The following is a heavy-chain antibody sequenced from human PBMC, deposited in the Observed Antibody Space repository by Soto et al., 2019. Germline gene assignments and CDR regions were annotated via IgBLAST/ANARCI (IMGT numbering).Heavy chain of an antibody. Sequence: SGPTPVNPTQTLTLTCTFSGFSLSTSGVGVGWIRQPPGKALEWLALIYWDDDKRYSPSLKSRLTITKDTSKNEVVLTVTNMDPVDAATYYCAHYLQPYNLGVWGQGTTVSVAS. J-gene: IGHJ6*02. V-gene: IGHV2-5*02. CDR2: IYWDDDK. CDR3: AHYLQPYNLGV. CDR1: GFSLSTSGVG. D-gene: IGHD1-1*01.